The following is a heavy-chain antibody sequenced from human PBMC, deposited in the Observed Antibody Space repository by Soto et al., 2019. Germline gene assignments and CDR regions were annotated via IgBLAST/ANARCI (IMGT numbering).Heavy chain of an antibody. CDR2: ISAYNGNT. Sequence: ASVKVSCKASGYTFTSYGISWVRQAPGQGLEWMGWISAYNGNTNYAQKLQGRVTMTTDTSTSTAYMELRGLRSDDTAVYYCARVERFLEWLHGMDVWGQGTTVTVSS. CDR3: ARVERFLEWLHGMDV. J-gene: IGHJ6*02. CDR1: GYTFTSYG. V-gene: IGHV1-18*04. D-gene: IGHD3-3*01.